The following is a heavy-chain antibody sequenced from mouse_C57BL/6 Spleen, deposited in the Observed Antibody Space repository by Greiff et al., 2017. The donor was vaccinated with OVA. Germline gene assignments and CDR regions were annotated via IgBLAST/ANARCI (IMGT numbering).Heavy chain of an antibody. CDR1: GYTFTSYW. CDR3: ARGLYSKGAY. Sequence: VQLQQPGAELVMPGASVKLSCKASGYTFTSYWMHWVKQRPGQGLEWIGEIDPSDSYTNYNQKFKGKSTLTVDKSSSTAYMQLSSLTSEDSAVYYGARGLYSKGAYWGQGTLVTVSA. V-gene: IGHV1-69*01. J-gene: IGHJ3*01. CDR2: IDPSDSYT. D-gene: IGHD2-5*01.